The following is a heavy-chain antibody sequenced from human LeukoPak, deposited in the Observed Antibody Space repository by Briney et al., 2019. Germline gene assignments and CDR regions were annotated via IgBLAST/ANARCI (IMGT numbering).Heavy chain of an antibody. J-gene: IGHJ4*02. CDR2: INWCGGST. Sequence: GGSLRLSCAASGFTFDDYGVSRVPQAPGKGLECVSGINWCGGSTGYADSVKGRFTNSRDNAKNSLDLQMNSLRAQDTALYNSARAALGICYDYWGQGTLVTVSS. CDR1: GFTFDDYG. CDR3: ARAALGICYDY. V-gene: IGHV3-20*01. D-gene: IGHD2-15*01.